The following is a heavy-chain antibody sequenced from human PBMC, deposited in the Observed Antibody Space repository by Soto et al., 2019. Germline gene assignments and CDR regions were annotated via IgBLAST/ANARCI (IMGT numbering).Heavy chain of an antibody. CDR1: GYIFTHYG. V-gene: IGHV1-18*01. CDR3: ASWADSVDWPPGVDY. D-gene: IGHD1-26*01. CDR2: ISAYNGKT. J-gene: IGHJ4*02. Sequence: QVQLVQSGAEVKKPGASVKVSCKASGYIFTHYGFSWVRQAPGQGLEWMGWISAYNGKTNFAQDFQGRLTMTTDTSTNAAYLELRSLRSDDTAVYYCASWADSVDWPPGVDYWGQGTLVTVSS.